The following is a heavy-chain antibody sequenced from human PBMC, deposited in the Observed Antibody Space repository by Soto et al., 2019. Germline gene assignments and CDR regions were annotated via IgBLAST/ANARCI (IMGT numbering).Heavy chain of an antibody. J-gene: IGHJ4*02. Sequence: QVHLVQSGAEVRKPGSSVRVSCKASGDTFTKYAISWLRQAHGQGLEWMGGIVPVFGRVTYAQRFQDRGSIIADKSTATSYLELTSPTADDTAVYYCAGVASGSTWDYFDYWGQGTLVTVSS. CDR2: IVPVFGRV. CDR1: GDTFTKYA. V-gene: IGHV1-69*06. D-gene: IGHD3-10*01. CDR3: AGVASGSTWDYFDY.